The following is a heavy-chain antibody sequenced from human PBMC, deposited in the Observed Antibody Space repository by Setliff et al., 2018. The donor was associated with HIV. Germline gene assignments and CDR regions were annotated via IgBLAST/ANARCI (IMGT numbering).Heavy chain of an antibody. J-gene: IGHJ4*02. CDR2: ISPYDLSR. D-gene: IGHD1-1*01. CDR3: ARQLSNSFDY. Sequence: ASVKVSCKASGYTFSSYTMHWVRQAPGQGLEWMGWISPYDLSRRISQRFRGSVTMTRDRSINTAYMELSGLTSDDTAVYYCARQLSNSFDYWGQGALVTVSS. CDR1: GYTFSSYT. V-gene: IGHV1-2*02.